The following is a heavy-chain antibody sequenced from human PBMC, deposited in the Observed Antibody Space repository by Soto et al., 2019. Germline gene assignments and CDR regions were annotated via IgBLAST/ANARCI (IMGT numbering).Heavy chain of an antibody. J-gene: IGHJ4*02. D-gene: IGHD5-12*01. Sequence: EVQLVESGGGLVKPGGSLRLSCAASGFTFSNAWMNWVRQAPGKGLEWVGRIKSKTDGGTTDYAAPVKGRFTISRDDSKNTLYLQMNSLKTEDTAVYYCTIEIVATIFFDYWGQGTLVTVSS. CDR3: TIEIVATIFFDY. CDR2: IKSKTDGGTT. V-gene: IGHV3-15*07. CDR1: GFTFSNAW.